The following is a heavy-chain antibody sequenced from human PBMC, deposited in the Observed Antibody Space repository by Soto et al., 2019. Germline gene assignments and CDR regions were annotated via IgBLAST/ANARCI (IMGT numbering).Heavy chain of an antibody. CDR1: GGTFSSYA. D-gene: IGHD4-17*01. CDR3: AGGDYALPYYFDY. Sequence: QVQLVQSGAEVKKPRSSVKVSCKGSGGTFSSYAISWVRQAPGQGLEWMGGIIPIFGTANYAQKFQGRVTITADESTSTAYMELSSLRSEDTVVYYCAGGDYALPYYFDYWGQGTLVTVSS. J-gene: IGHJ4*02. CDR2: IIPIFGTA. V-gene: IGHV1-69*01.